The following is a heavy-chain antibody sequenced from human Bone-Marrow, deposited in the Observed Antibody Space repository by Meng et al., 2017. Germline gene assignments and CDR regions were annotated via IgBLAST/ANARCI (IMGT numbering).Heavy chain of an antibody. D-gene: IGHD2-15*01. J-gene: IGHJ6*02. CDR2: ISSSSSYI. CDR3: ARDLVGCSGGSCYNYYGMDV. Sequence: GESLKISCAASGFTFSSYSMNWVRQAPGKGLEWVSSISSSSSYIYYADSVKGRFTISRDSAKNSLYLQMNSLRAEDTAVYYCARDLVGCSGGSCYNYYGMDVWGQGTTVTVSS. V-gene: IGHV3-21*01. CDR1: GFTFSSYS.